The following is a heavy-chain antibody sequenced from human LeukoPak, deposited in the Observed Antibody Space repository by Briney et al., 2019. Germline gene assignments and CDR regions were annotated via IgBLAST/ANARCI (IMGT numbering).Heavy chain of an antibody. V-gene: IGHV3-7*01. Sequence: PGGSLRLSCAASGFTFSSYWMTWVRQAPGKGLEWVANIKRDGSVKSYVDSVKGRFTISRDNANNSLFLQMNSLRPEDTAVYYCARAFYSSSWYQDAFDIWGQGTMVTVSS. J-gene: IGHJ3*02. CDR2: IKRDGSVK. D-gene: IGHD6-13*01. CDR1: GFTFSSYW. CDR3: ARAFYSSSWYQDAFDI.